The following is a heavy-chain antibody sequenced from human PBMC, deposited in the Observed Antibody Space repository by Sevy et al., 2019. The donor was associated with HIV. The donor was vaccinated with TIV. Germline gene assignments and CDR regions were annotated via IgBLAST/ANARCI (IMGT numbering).Heavy chain of an antibody. CDR2: FDPEDGET. D-gene: IGHD5-12*01. CDR1: GDSLTKLN. CDR3: TTDAREWLQGGIHYFYGRNV. Sequence: ASVKVSCKVSGDSLTKLNIHWVRQVPTKGLEWMGGFDPEDGETIYAPKFQGRVIVTEDTSAHKAYVELSSLRSEDTAVYYCTTDAREWLQGGIHYFYGRNVWGRGTGVTVSS. J-gene: IGHJ6*02. V-gene: IGHV1-24*01.